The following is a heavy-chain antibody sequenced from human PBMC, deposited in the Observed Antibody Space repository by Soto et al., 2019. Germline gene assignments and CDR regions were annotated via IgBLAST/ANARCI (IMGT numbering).Heavy chain of an antibody. Sequence: ESGGGLVQPGGSLKLSCAASGFTFSGSAMHWVRQASGKGLEWVGRIRSKANSYATAYAASVKGRFTISRDDSKNTAYLQMNSLKTEDTAVYYCTTRLGLTVAGTSDFDYWGQGTLVTVSS. CDR1: GFTFSGSA. D-gene: IGHD6-19*01. CDR3: TTRLGLTVAGTSDFDY. V-gene: IGHV3-73*01. CDR2: IRSKANSYAT. J-gene: IGHJ4*02.